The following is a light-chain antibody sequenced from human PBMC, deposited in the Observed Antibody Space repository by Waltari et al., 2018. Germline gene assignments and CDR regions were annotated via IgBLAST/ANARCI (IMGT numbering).Light chain of an antibody. Sequence: VLTQSPATLSSSPGERATLSCRASQSVSGYFAWYQQKPGQAPRLLIYDGSNRATGIPPRFSGSGSGTDCTLTISSLEPEDFAVYYCQHRNHWPPLFTFGPGTKVVF. CDR2: DGS. CDR1: QSVSGY. V-gene: IGKV3-11*01. J-gene: IGKJ3*01. CDR3: QHRNHWPPLFT.